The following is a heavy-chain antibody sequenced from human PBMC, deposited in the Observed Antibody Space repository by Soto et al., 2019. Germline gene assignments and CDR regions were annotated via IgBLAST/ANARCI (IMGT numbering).Heavy chain of an antibody. V-gene: IGHV3-64*01. CDR2: ISSNGGST. Sequence: EVQLVESGGGLVQPGGSLRLSCAASGFTFSRCAMYWVRQAPGKGLEYVSGISSNGGSTYYANSVKGRFTISRDNSKNTLYLQMGSLRAEDMAVDYCARETRSGWGSYYFDPWGQGTLVTVSS. J-gene: IGHJ5*02. CDR1: GFTFSRCA. D-gene: IGHD1-26*01. CDR3: ARETRSGWGSYYFDP.